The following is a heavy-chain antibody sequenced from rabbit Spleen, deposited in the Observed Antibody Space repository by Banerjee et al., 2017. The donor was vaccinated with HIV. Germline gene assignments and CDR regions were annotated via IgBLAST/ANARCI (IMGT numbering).Heavy chain of an antibody. CDR2: IDTGSSGFT. V-gene: IGHV1S45*01. D-gene: IGHD1-1*01. J-gene: IGHJ6*01. CDR1: GVSFSFNSY. Sequence: EQLEESGGGLVKPEGSLTLTCKASGVSFSFNSYMCWVRQAPGKGLEWIACIDTGSSGFTYFASWAKGRFTISKTSSTTVTLQMTSLTVADTATYFCARDTSTSFSTYGMDLWGQGTLVTVS. CDR3: ARDTSTSFSTYGMDL.